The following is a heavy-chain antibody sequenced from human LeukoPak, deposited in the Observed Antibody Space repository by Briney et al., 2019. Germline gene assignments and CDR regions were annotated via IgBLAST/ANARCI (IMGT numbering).Heavy chain of an antibody. V-gene: IGHV3-7*01. Sequence: GESLRLSCAASGFTFSAYWMTWVRQAPGKGLAWVANIIEGGDVKYYADSVKGRFTISRDNTKNSLYLQMTSLRADDTAVYYCARVGKNGWDFDHWGQGTLVTVSS. D-gene: IGHD6-19*01. CDR2: IIEGGDVK. CDR1: GFTFSAYW. J-gene: IGHJ4*02. CDR3: ARVGKNGWDFDH.